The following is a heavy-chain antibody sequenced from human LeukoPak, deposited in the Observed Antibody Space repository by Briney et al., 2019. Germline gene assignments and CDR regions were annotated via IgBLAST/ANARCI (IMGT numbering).Heavy chain of an antibody. CDR1: GGSISSDNW. Sequence: PSETLSLTCAVSGGSISSDNWWSWVRQPPGKGLEWIGEIYHSGSTNYNPSLKSRVTISVDTSKNQFSLKLSSVTAADTAVYYCARLAITIFGVVTGVDYWGQGTLVTVSS. CDR3: ARLAITIFGVVTGVDY. D-gene: IGHD3-3*01. CDR2: IYHSGST. J-gene: IGHJ4*02. V-gene: IGHV4-4*02.